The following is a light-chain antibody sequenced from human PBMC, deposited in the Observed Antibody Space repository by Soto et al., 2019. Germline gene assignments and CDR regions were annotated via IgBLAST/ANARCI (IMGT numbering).Light chain of an antibody. J-gene: IGKJ1*01. Sequence: EFVLTQSPVILSLSPVERATLSCRASQSVSNYLAWYQQKPGQAPRLLIYDASSRATGIPARFSGSGSGTDFTLTISSLEPEDFAVYYCQQRRIWPPTFGQGTKVDIK. CDR2: DAS. CDR3: QQRRIWPPT. CDR1: QSVSNY. V-gene: IGKV3-11*01.